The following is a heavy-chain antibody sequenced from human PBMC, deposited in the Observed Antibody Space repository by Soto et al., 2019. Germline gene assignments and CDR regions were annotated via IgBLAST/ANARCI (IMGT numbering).Heavy chain of an antibody. D-gene: IGHD4-17*01. Sequence: PGGSLILSCAASGFTFSSYAMHWVRQAPGKGLEWVAVISYDGSNKYYADSVKGRFTISRDNSKNTLYLQMNSLRAEDTAVYYCARDRRSADYGDYVFDYWGQGTLVTVSS. CDR2: ISYDGSNK. CDR1: GFTFSSYA. J-gene: IGHJ4*02. V-gene: IGHV3-30-3*01. CDR3: ARDRRSADYGDYVFDY.